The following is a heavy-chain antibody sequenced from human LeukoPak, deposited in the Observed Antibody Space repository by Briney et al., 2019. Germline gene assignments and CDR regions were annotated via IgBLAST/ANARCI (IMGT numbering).Heavy chain of an antibody. J-gene: IGHJ4*02. V-gene: IGHV3-7*01. D-gene: IGHD3-22*01. CDR1: GFTFSTYW. CDR3: ARSGSYYDSSGYYFDY. CDR2: IKHVGSEK. Sequence: GGSLRLSCAASGFTFSTYWMSWVRRAPGKGLEWVANIKHVGSEKYYVDSVKGRFTISRDNARNSLYLQMNSLRAEDTAVYYCARSGSYYDSSGYYFDYWGQGALVTVSS.